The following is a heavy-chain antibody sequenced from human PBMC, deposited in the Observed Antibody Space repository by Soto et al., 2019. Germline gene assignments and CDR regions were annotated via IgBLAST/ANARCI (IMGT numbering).Heavy chain of an antibody. CDR1: GFTFSSYG. J-gene: IGHJ4*02. CDR2: IWYDGSNK. D-gene: IGHD3-3*01. V-gene: IGHV3-33*01. CDR3: ARVSCTYDFWSGPCHLDY. Sequence: GGSLRLSCAASGFTFSSYGMHWVRQAPGKGLEWVAVIWYDGSNKYYADSVKGRFTISRDNSKNTLYLQMNSLRAEDTAVYYCARVSCTYDFWSGPCHLDYWGQGTLVTVSS.